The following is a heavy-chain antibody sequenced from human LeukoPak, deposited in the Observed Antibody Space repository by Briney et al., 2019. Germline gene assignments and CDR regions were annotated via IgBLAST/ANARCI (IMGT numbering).Heavy chain of an antibody. CDR1: GGSISSYY. V-gene: IGHV4-59*01. Sequence: SETLSLTCTVSGGSISSYYWSWIRQPPGKGLEWIGYIYYSGSTNYNPSLKSRVTISVDTSKNQFSLKLSSVTAADTAVYYCARGTYLKPLGRIIDYWGQGTLVTVSS. CDR2: IYYSGST. D-gene: IGHD6-13*01. CDR3: ARGTYLKPLGRIIDY. J-gene: IGHJ4*02.